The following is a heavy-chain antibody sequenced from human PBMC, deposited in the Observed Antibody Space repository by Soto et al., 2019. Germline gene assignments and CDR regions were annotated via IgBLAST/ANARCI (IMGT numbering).Heavy chain of an antibody. D-gene: IGHD2-15*01. CDR3: ARAPRSYCSGGSCAY. CDR2: IDVGSGNT. Sequence: ASVKVSCKASGFTFTSSAVPWVRPARGQRVEWIGWIDVGSGNTNYAQKFQERVTITRDMSTSTAYMELSSLRSEDTAVYFCARAPRSYCSGGSCAYWGQGTPVTVSS. CDR1: GFTFTSSA. J-gene: IGHJ4*02. V-gene: IGHV1-58*01.